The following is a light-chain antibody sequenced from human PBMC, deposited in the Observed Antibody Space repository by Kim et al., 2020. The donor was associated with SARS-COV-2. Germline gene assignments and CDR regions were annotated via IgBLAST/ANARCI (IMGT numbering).Light chain of an antibody. CDR2: EDT. V-gene: IGLV3-25*03. J-gene: IGLJ3*02. CDR3: QSADSSDTFWV. Sequence: QTARIVLCGGTLPKQYAYWFQQKPGQAPVVVIYEDTERPSGIPERFSGSTSGTTVTLTISGVQAEDEADYYCQSADSSDTFWVFGGGTQLTVL. CDR1: TLPKQY.